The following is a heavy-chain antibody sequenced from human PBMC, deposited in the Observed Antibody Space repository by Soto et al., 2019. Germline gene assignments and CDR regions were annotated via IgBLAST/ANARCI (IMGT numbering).Heavy chain of an antibody. V-gene: IGHV3-30*03. CDR2: ISNDRSSQ. CDR3: AVDYYYMDV. CDR1: GFTPSSYE. J-gene: IGHJ6*03. Sequence: PGGSLRLSCAASGFTPSSYEMHWVRQAPGKGLEWVAVISNDRSSQYYADSVKGRFTISRDNAKNSLYLQMNSLRAEDTAVYYCAVDYYYMDVWGKGTTVTVSS.